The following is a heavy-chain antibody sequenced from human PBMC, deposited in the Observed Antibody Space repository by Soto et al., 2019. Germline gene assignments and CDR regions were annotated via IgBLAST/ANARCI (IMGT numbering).Heavy chain of an antibody. V-gene: IGHV3-23*01. D-gene: IGHD6-6*01. CDR1: GFTFSNYW. J-gene: IGHJ6*02. Sequence: GSLRLSCAASGFTFSNYWMSWVRQAPGKGLEWVSAISGSGGSTYYADSVKGRFTISRDNSKNTLYLQMNSLRAEDTAVYYCAKGEFQAARRYYYGMDVWGQGTTVTVSS. CDR3: AKGEFQAARRYYYGMDV. CDR2: ISGSGGST.